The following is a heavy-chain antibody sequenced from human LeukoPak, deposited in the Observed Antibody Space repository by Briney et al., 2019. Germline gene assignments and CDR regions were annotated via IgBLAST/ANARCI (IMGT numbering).Heavy chain of an antibody. J-gene: IGHJ5*02. CDR1: GGSISSYY. Sequence: PSETLSLTCTVSGGSISSYYWSWIRQPAGKGLEWIGRIYTSGSTNYNPSLKSRVTISVDTSKNQFSLKLSSVTAADTAVYYCALRGLVRGFDPWGQGTLVTVSS. D-gene: IGHD2-2*01. CDR2: IYTSGST. V-gene: IGHV4-4*07. CDR3: ALRGLVRGFDP.